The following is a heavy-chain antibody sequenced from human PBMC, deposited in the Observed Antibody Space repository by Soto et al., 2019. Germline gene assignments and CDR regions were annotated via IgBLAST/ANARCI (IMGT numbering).Heavy chain of an antibody. V-gene: IGHV3-33*01. J-gene: IGHJ4*02. CDR3: ARDKSPILRYFDWLPIAY. CDR1: GFTFSNYG. Sequence: QVQLVESGGGVVQPGRSLRLSCAASGFTFSNYGMHWVRQAPGKGLEWVAVIWYDGNNIYYADSVKGRFTISRDNSKSTVYLQMNSLRAEDTAVYYCARDKSPILRYFDWLPIAYWGQGTLVTVSS. D-gene: IGHD3-9*01. CDR2: IWYDGNNI.